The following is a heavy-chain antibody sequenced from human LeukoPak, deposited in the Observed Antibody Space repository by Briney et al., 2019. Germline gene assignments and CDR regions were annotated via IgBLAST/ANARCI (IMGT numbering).Heavy chain of an antibody. V-gene: IGHV3-66*01. Sequence: GSLRLSCAASGFTVSSNYMSWVRQAPGKGLEWVSVIYSGGSTYYADSVKGRFTISRDNSKNTLYLQMNSLRAEDTAVYYCASDSSRWYGGHYWGQGTLVTVSS. J-gene: IGHJ4*02. CDR3: ASDSSRWYGGHY. D-gene: IGHD6-13*01. CDR1: GFTVSSNY. CDR2: IYSGGST.